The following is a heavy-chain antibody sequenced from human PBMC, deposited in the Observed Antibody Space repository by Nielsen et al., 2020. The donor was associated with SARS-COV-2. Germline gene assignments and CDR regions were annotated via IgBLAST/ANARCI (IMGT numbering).Heavy chain of an antibody. CDR1: GYSFTNYW. J-gene: IGHJ6*02. CDR3: ARTGYCSGGICYSDYYYVMDV. D-gene: IGHD2-15*01. Sequence: GGSLRLSCKASGYSFTNYWIGWVRQMPGKGLGWMGIIYPGDSDTRYSPSFQGQVTISADKSISTAYPQWSSLKASDTAMYYCARTGYCSGGICYSDYYYVMDVWGQGTMVTVSS. CDR2: IYPGDSDT. V-gene: IGHV5-51*01.